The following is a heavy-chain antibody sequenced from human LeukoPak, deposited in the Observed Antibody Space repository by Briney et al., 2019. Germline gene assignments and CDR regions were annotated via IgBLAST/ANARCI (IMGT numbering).Heavy chain of an antibody. CDR1: GFTFSNYS. Sequence: GGSLRLSCAASGFTFSNYSMNWVRQAPGKGLEWVSSISRSTSSIYYYADSVKGRFTISRDNAKNSLFLQMNSLRAEDTAVYYCAKDEEDYYGSGSSPDYWGQGTLVTVSS. D-gene: IGHD3-10*01. V-gene: IGHV3-21*01. CDR2: ISRSTSSI. J-gene: IGHJ4*02. CDR3: AKDEEDYYGSGSSPDY.